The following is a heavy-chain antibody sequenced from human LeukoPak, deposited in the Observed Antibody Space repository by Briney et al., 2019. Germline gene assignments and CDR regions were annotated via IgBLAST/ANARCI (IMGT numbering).Heavy chain of an antibody. CDR3: AKISGYCSGGSWYNY. CDR2: ICGSGGNT. V-gene: IGHV3-23*01. J-gene: IGHJ4*02. Sequence: PGGSLRLSCAASGFTFSSYAMSWVRQAPGKGLEWVSAICGSGGNTYYADSVKGRFTISRDNSKNTLYLQMNSLRAEDTAVYYCAKISGYCSGGSWYNYWGQGTLVTVSS. CDR1: GFTFSSYA. D-gene: IGHD2-15*01.